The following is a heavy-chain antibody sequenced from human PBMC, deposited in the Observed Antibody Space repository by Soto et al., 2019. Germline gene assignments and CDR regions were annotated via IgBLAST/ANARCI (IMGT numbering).Heavy chain of an antibody. CDR1: GGSISSYY. J-gene: IGHJ6*03. Sequence: SETLSLTCTVSGGSISSYYWSWIRQPPGKGLEWIGYIYYSGSTNYNPSLKSRVTISVDTSKNQFSLKLSSVTAADTAVYYCARLGADCWSGYNYYYYYMDVWGKGTTVTVSS. D-gene: IGHD3-3*01. CDR3: ARLGADCWSGYNYYYYYMDV. CDR2: IYYSGST. V-gene: IGHV4-59*01.